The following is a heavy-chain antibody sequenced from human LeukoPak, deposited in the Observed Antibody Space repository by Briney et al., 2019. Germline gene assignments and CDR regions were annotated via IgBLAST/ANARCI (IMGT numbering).Heavy chain of an antibody. CDR2: IKSKTDGGTT. Sequence: TGGSLRLSCAASGFTFSSYSMNWVRQAPGKGLEWVGRIKSKTDGGTTDYAAPVKGRFTISRDDSKNTLYLQINSLKTEDTAVYYCTTVKRGWGYKPREYYYYYMDVWGKGTTVTVSS. CDR1: GFTFSSYS. J-gene: IGHJ6*03. V-gene: IGHV3-15*01. CDR3: TTVKRGWGYKPREYYYYYMDV. D-gene: IGHD2-2*02.